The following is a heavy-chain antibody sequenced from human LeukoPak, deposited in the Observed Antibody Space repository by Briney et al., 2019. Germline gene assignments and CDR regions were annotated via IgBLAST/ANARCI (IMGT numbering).Heavy chain of an antibody. V-gene: IGHV3-30*04. D-gene: IGHD1-7*01. CDR1: GFTFSSYT. CDR2: ISYDGSNK. CDR3: ARRDWNSLHGFDY. Sequence: PGGSLRLSCAASGFTFSSYTMNWVRQAPGKGLEWVAVISYDGSNKYYADSVKGRFTISRDNAKNSLYLQMNSLRAEDTAVYYCARRDWNSLHGFDYWGQGTLVTVSS. J-gene: IGHJ4*02.